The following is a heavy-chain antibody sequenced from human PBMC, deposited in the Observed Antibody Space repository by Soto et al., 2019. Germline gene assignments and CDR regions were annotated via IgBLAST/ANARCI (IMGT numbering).Heavy chain of an antibody. Sequence: LRLSCAASGFTFSSYSMNWVRQAPGKGLEWVSSISSSSSYIYYADSVKGRFTISRDNAKNSLYLQMNSLRAEDTAVYYCARDQIVVGPAAIRPPALPSPTYCMDVWGQGTTVTVSS. CDR1: GFTFSSYS. CDR3: ARDQIVVGPAAIRPPALPSPTYCMDV. J-gene: IGHJ6*02. V-gene: IGHV3-21*01. D-gene: IGHD2-2*02. CDR2: ISSSSSYI.